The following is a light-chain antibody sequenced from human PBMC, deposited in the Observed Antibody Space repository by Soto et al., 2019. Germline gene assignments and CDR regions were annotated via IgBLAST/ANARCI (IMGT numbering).Light chain of an antibody. V-gene: IGLV2-23*02. CDR2: EVS. Sequence: QSALTQPASVSGSPGQSITISCTGTSSDIGSYNLVSRYQQYPGKAPQLIIHEVSKWPSGVSDRFSGSKSGTTASLTISGLQAEDEAYYYCCAYAGSRVIFGGGTKVTVL. CDR1: SSDIGSYNL. J-gene: IGLJ2*01. CDR3: CAYAGSRVI.